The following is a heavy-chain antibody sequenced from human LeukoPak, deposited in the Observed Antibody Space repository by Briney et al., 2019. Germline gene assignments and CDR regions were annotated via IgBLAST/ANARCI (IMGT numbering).Heavy chain of an antibody. J-gene: IGHJ4*02. CDR3: AGGFAIYCSSTSCYVNPPDY. V-gene: IGHV3-11*01. D-gene: IGHD2-2*01. CDR1: GFTFSDYY. Sequence: GGSLRLSCAASGFTFSDYYMSWIRQAPGKGLEWVSYISSSCSTIYYADSVKGRFTISRDNAKNSLYLQMNSLRAEDTAVYYCAGGFAIYCSSTSCYVNPPDYWGQGTLVTVSS. CDR2: ISSSCSTI.